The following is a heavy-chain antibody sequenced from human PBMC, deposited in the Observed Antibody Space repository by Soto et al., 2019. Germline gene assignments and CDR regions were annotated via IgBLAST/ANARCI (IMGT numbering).Heavy chain of an antibody. V-gene: IGHV3-23*01. J-gene: IGHJ4*02. Sequence: EVQLLESGGGLVQPGGSLRLSCAASGFTFSSYAMSWVRQAPGKGLEWVSAISGSGGSTYYADSVKGRFTISRDNSKXXXYLQMNXXXXXXXXXXXXXXXXXEAGHDYWGQGTLVTVSS. CDR2: ISGSGGST. CDR3: XXXXXEAGHDY. CDR1: GFTFSSYA.